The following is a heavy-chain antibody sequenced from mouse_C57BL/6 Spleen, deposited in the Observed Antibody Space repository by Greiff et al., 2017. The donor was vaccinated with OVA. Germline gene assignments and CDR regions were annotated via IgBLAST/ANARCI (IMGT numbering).Heavy chain of an antibody. CDR1: GFTFSSYA. J-gene: IGHJ3*01. D-gene: IGHD2-1*01. CDR2: ISDGGSYT. V-gene: IGHV5-4*01. CDR3: AREDGNYQAWFAY. Sequence: EVQVVESGGGLVKPGGSLKLSCAASGFTFSSYAMSWVRQTPEKRLEWVATISDGGSYTYYPDNVKGRFTISRDNAKNNLYLQMSHLKSEDTAMYYCAREDGNYQAWFAYWGQGTLVTVSA.